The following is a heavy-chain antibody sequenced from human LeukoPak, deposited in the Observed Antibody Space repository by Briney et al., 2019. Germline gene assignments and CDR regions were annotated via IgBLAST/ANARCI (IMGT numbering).Heavy chain of an antibody. Sequence: ASVKVSCKASGYTFTSYDMHWVRQAPGQGLEWMGIINPSGGRPSYAQIFQGSVTMTRDTSTSTVYMGLSSLRSEDTAVYYCARGGSSWYRGSFQHWGQGTLVTVSS. CDR1: GYTFTSYD. D-gene: IGHD6-13*01. CDR3: ARGGSSWYRGSFQH. J-gene: IGHJ1*01. CDR2: INPSGGRP. V-gene: IGHV1-46*01.